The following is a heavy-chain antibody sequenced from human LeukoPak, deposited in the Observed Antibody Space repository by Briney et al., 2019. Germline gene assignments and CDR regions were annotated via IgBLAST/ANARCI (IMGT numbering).Heavy chain of an antibody. V-gene: IGHV3-30*02. CDR2: IRYDGSNK. J-gene: IGHJ1*01. D-gene: IGHD3-10*01. Sequence: GGSLRLSCAASGFTFSSYGMHWVRQAPGKGLEWVAFIRYDGSNKYYADSVKGRFTISRENAKNSLYLQMESLRAGDTAVYYCARGSPPFQHWGQGTLVTVSS. CDR1: GFTFSSYG. CDR3: ARGSPPFQH.